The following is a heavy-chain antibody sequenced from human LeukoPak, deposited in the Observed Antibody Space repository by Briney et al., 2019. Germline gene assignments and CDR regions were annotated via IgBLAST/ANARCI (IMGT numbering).Heavy chain of an antibody. CDR3: ARHSGQWLVDY. D-gene: IGHD6-19*01. J-gene: IGHJ4*02. Sequence: SETLSLTCAVYGGSFSGYYWSWIRQPPGKGLEWIGSIYYSGSTYYNPSLKSRVTISVDTSKNQFSLKLSSVTAADTAVYYCARHSGQWLVDYWGQGTLVTVSS. CDR2: IYYSGST. CDR1: GGSFSGYY. V-gene: IGHV4-34*01.